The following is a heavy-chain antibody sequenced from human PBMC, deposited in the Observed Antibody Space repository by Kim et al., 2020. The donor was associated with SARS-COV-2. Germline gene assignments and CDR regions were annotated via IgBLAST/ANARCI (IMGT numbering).Heavy chain of an antibody. CDR1: GYIFRNYG. CDR2: ISPSTGKT. CDR3: ARDPYEDRYRSGGTCYSGH. Sequence: ASVKVSCKASGYIFRNYGIIWVRQAPGQGLEWMGWISPSTGKTNNAQKLQGRVTMTTDPSTSTASMELRSLRSDDTAVYYCARDPYEDRYRSGGTCYSGHWGPGTLVTVSA. J-gene: IGHJ4*02. V-gene: IGHV1-18*04. D-gene: IGHD2-15*01.